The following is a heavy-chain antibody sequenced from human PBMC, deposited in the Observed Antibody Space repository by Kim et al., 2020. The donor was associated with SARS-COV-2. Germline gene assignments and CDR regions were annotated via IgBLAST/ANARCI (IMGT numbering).Heavy chain of an antibody. D-gene: IGHD3-3*01. CDR2: IYYSGST. J-gene: IGHJ4*02. Sequence: SETLSLTCTVSGGSISSGDYYWSWIRQPPGKGLEWIGYIYYSGSTYYNPSLKSRVTISVDTSKNQFSLKLSSVTAADTAVYYCARGRVNSAVVLEWLQHGGYYFDYWGQGTLVTVSS. CDR3: ARGRVNSAVVLEWLQHGGYYFDY. CDR1: GGSISSGDYY. V-gene: IGHV4-30-4*01.